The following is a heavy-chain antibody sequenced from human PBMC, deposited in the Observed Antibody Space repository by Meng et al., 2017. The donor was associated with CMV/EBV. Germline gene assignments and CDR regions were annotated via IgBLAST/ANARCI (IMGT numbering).Heavy chain of an antibody. CDR3: ARAPSPRYCSSTSCYTGGMDV. V-gene: IGHV1-8*01. CDR1: GYTFTSYD. J-gene: IGHJ6*02. CDR2: MNTNSGNT. D-gene: IGHD2-2*02. Sequence: ASVQVSCKASGYTFTSYDINWVRQATGQGLEWMGWMNTNSGNTGYAQKFQGRVTMTRNTSISTAYMELSSLRSEDTAVYYCARAPSPRYCSSTSCYTGGMDVWGQGTTVTVSS.